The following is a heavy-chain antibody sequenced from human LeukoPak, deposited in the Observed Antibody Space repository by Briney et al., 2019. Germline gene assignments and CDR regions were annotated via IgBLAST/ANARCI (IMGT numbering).Heavy chain of an antibody. CDR1: GFTFRFYT. Sequence: PGGSLRLSCAASGFTFRFYTMSWVRQAPGKGLEWVSSINNIGENTFYADSVKGRFTSSRDNAKNTLYLQMNSLSVEDTAVYYCTRDRFSVGDIWGQGTMVTVSS. CDR3: TRDRFSVGDI. CDR2: INNIGENT. D-gene: IGHD2-15*01. V-gene: IGHV3-23*01. J-gene: IGHJ3*02.